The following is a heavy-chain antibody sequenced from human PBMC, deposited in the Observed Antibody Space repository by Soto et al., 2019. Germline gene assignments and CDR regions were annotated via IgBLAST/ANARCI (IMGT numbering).Heavy chain of an antibody. CDR2: IYYSGST. CDR1: GGSISSSSYY. D-gene: IGHD4-17*01. J-gene: IGHJ3*02. Sequence: QLQLQESGPGLVKPSETLSLTCTVSGGSISSSSYYWGWIRQPPGKGLEWIGSIYYSGSTYYNPSLKSRVTISVDTSKNQFSLKLSSVTAADTAVYYCARPVDYGDYLPSRVAFDIWGQGTMVTVSS. V-gene: IGHV4-39*01. CDR3: ARPVDYGDYLPSRVAFDI.